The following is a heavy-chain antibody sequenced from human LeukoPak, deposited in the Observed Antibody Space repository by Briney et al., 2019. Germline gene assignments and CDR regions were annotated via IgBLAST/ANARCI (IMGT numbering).Heavy chain of an antibody. Sequence: ASVKVSSKASGYTFPNYGFTWVRQAPGQGLEWMGWISSYNGNTQYAQNFQGRLTLTTDTSTNTAYMDLRSLRSNDTAVYYCATPAKGAYFYYYMDVWGAGTTVTVSS. V-gene: IGHV1-18*01. J-gene: IGHJ6*03. CDR3: ATPAKGAYFYYYMDV. CDR1: GYTFPNYG. D-gene: IGHD2-2*01. CDR2: ISSYNGNT.